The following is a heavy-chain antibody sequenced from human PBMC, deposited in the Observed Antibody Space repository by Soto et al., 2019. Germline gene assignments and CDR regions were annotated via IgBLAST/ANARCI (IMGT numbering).Heavy chain of an antibody. Sequence: PSETLSLTCTVSGGSINGYFWSWIRQPPGKGLEWIGYIHYSGATNDRSSLKSRLDISVDRSQNQFSLKLTSVTAADTAVYYCARVLVKARYETSCYDTFDVWGQWKMVTVAS. D-gene: IGHD3-22*01. CDR3: ARVLVKARYETSCYDTFDV. J-gene: IGHJ3*01. CDR1: GGSINGYF. CDR2: IHYSGAT. V-gene: IGHV4-59*01.